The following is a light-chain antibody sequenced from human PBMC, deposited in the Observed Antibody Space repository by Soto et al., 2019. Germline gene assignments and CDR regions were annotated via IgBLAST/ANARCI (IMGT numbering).Light chain of an antibody. J-gene: IGKJ5*01. CDR2: GAS. V-gene: IGKV3-15*01. CDR3: QQRSNWHPIT. Sequence: EILMTQSPATLAVSPGERATLSCRASQSVSSNLAWFQQKPGQAPRLLIYGASTRATGIPARFIGSGSGTDFTLTISSLEHEDSAFHYCQQRSNWHPITFGQGTRLEIK. CDR1: QSVSSN.